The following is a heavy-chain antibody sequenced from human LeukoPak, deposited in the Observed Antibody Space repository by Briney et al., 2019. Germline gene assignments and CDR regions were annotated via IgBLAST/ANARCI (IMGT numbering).Heavy chain of an antibody. D-gene: IGHD6-13*01. J-gene: IGHJ5*02. V-gene: IGHV4-38-2*02. CDR3: AGVRRIGIAAAGTGGWFDP. Sequence: SETLSLTCTVSDYSFTSAYYWGWIRQPPGKGLEWIGTIYHSGSTFYNPSLKSRVTISVYTSQTQFSLKLSSVTAADTAVYYCAGVRRIGIAAAGTGGWFDPWGQGTLVTVSS. CDR1: DYSFTSAYY. CDR2: IYHSGST.